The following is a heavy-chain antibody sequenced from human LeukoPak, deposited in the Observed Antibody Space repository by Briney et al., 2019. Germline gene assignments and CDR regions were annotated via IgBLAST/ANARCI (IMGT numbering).Heavy chain of an antibody. CDR3: ARGWDYGDAGDF. CDR1: GGSISGYY. J-gene: IGHJ4*02. V-gene: IGHV3-11*06. CDR2: ITGSSSYK. D-gene: IGHD4-17*01. Sequence: LSLTCTVSGGSISGYYWSWIRQPPGKGLEWVSSITGSSSYKYYVDSVKGRFTISRDNAKNSLYLQMDSLRAEDTAVYYCARGWDYGDAGDFWGQGTLVTVSS.